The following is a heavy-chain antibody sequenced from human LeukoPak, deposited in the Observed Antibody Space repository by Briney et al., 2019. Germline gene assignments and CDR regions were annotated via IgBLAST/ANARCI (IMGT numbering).Heavy chain of an antibody. J-gene: IGHJ6*03. CDR3: ASKGHNEKIGETTLPYFYMDV. D-gene: IGHD1-26*01. CDR2: INHSGST. Sequence: SETLSLTCAVYGGSFSGYYWSWIRQPPGKGLEWIGEINHSGSTNYNPSLKSRVTISVDTSKNQFSLKLSSVTAADTAFYYCASKGHNEKIGETTLPYFYMDVGGKGTTVTVSS. V-gene: IGHV4-34*01. CDR1: GGSFSGYY.